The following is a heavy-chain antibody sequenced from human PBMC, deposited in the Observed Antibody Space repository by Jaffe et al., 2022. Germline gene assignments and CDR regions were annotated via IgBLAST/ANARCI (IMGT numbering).Heavy chain of an antibody. CDR2: IYYSGST. CDR3: ARLYRSRGYSGYDSGHYYYYYMDV. J-gene: IGHJ6*03. Sequence: QLQLQESGPGLVKPSETLSLTCTVSGGSISSSSYYWGWIRQPPGKGLEWIGSIYYSGSTYYNPSLKSRVTISVDTSKNQFSLKLSSVTAADTAVYYCARLYRSRGYSGYDSGHYYYYYMDVWGKGTTVTVSS. V-gene: IGHV4-39*01. D-gene: IGHD5-12*01. CDR1: GGSISSSSYY.